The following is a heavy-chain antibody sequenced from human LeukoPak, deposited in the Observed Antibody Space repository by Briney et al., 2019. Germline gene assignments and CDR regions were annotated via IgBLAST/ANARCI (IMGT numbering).Heavy chain of an antibody. CDR3: ARDAKYYYDSSGRPNFDY. Sequence: GGSLRLSCAASGFTFSTYAMSWVRQAPGRGLEWVSAISDSSSSIFYADSVKGRFTISRDNSKNTLYLQMNSLRAEDTAVYYCARDAKYYYDSSGRPNFDYWGQGTLVTVSS. V-gene: IGHV3-23*01. D-gene: IGHD3-22*01. CDR1: GFTFSTYA. J-gene: IGHJ4*02. CDR2: ISDSSSSI.